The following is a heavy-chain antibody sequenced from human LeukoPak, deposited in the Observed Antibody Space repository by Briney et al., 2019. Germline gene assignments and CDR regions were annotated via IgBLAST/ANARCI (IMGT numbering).Heavy chain of an antibody. J-gene: IGHJ4*02. CDR2: ISGSSDAI. Sequence: GGSLRLSCVVSGFRFSDYYMSWIRQTPGKSLELISYISGSSDAIYYTGSVKGRFTISRDNAKNSLYLQLDSLSAEDTAVYYCASLYDSTGFCFDYWGQGALVTVSS. CDR3: ASLYDSTGFCFDY. V-gene: IGHV3-11*01. CDR1: GFRFSDYY. D-gene: IGHD3-22*01.